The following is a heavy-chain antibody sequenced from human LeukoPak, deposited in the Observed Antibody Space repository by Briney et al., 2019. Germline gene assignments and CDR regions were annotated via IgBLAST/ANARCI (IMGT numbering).Heavy chain of an antibody. D-gene: IGHD6-19*01. CDR2: INHSGST. Sequence: SETLSLTCAVYGGSFSGYYWSWIRQPPGKGLEWIGEINHSGSTNYNPSLKSRVTISVDTSKNQFSLKLSSVTAADTAVYYCARVRSGWYTPALGYFDYWGQGTLVTVSS. CDR1: GGSFSGYY. J-gene: IGHJ4*02. V-gene: IGHV4-34*01. CDR3: ARVRSGWYTPALGYFDY.